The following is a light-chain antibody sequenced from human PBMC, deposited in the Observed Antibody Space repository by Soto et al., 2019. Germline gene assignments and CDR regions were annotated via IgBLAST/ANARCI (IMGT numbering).Light chain of an antibody. V-gene: IGKV3-11*01. J-gene: IGKJ4*01. CDR2: DAS. Sequence: EIVLTQSPATLSLSPGERATLSCRASQSVSSYLAWFQKKPGQAPRLLIYDASNRATGIPARFSGSGSGTDFTLTISSLEPEDFAVYYCQQSSNWPLTFGGGTKVDSK. CDR1: QSVSSY. CDR3: QQSSNWPLT.